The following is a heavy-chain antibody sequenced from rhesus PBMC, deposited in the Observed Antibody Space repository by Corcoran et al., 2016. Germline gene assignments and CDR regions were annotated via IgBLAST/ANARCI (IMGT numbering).Heavy chain of an antibody. J-gene: IGHJ4*01. Sequence: QVQLQESRPGLVKPSETLSLTCAVSGGSISGGYYWGGIRHHPGKGLEWIGNIHGNTASTYYSPSLKSRVTISTDTSKNQFSLKLSSVTAADTAVYYCARTTTVANTFDYWGQGVLVTVSS. CDR3: ARTTTVANTFDY. CDR2: IHGNTAST. V-gene: IGHV4S7*01. D-gene: IGHD4-29*01. CDR1: GGSISGGYY.